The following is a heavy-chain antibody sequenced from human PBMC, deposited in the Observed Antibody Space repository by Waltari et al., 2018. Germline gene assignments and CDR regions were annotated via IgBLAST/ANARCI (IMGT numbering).Heavy chain of an antibody. CDR1: GFTFSSYA. V-gene: IGHV3-23*01. CDR2: ISGSGGST. J-gene: IGHJ4*02. CDR3: ARIQGGGSYAGIDY. Sequence: AASGFTFSSYAMSWVRQAPGKGLEWVSAISGSGGSTYYADSVKGRFTISKDTSKNQVVLTMTNMDPVDTATYYCARIQGGGSYAGIDYWGQGTLVTVSS. D-gene: IGHD1-26*01.